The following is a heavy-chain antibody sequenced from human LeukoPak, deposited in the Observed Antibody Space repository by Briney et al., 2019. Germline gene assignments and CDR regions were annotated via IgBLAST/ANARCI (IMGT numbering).Heavy chain of an antibody. CDR1: GFTFSRYR. V-gene: IGHV3-7*01. J-gene: IGHJ4*02. Sequence: PGGSLRLSCAASGFTFSRYRMSWVRQAPGKGLEWVANIKQDGSEKYYVDSVKGRFTISRDNAKNSLYLQMNSLRDEDTAVYYCARDRGSGSYWGGFDYWGQGTLVTVSS. CDR3: ARDRGSGSYWGGFDY. D-gene: IGHD3-10*01. CDR2: IKQDGSEK.